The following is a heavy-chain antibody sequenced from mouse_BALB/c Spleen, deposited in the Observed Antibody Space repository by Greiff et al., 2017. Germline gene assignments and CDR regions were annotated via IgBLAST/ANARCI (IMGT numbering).Heavy chain of an antibody. CDR1: GYTFTSYW. V-gene: IGHV1-7*01. J-gene: IGHJ3*01. CDR3: ARGGEWFAY. Sequence: QVQLQQSGAELAKPGASVKMSCKASGYTFTSYWMHWVKQRPGQGLEWIGYINPSTGYTEYNQKFKDKATLTADKSSSTAYMQLSSLTSEDSAVYYCARGGEWFAYWGQGTLVTVSA. CDR2: INPSTGYT.